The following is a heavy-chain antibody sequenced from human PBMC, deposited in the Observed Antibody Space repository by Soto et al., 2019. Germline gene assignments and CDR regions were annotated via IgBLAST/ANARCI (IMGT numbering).Heavy chain of an antibody. J-gene: IGHJ4*02. V-gene: IGHV3-30*18. D-gene: IGHD6-19*01. CDR2: ISYDGSNK. CDR3: AKDLGYGSGAFDY. Sequence: QVQLVESGGGVVQPGRSLRLSCAASGFTFSSYGMHWVRQAPGKGLEWVAVISYDGSNKYYADSVKGRFTISRDNSKNTLYLQMNSLRAEDTAVYYCAKDLGYGSGAFDYWGQGTLVTVSS. CDR1: GFTFSSYG.